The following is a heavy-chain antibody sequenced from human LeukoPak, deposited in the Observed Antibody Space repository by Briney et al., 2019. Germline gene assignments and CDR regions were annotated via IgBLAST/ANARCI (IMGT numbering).Heavy chain of an antibody. D-gene: IGHD2-2*03. CDR1: GFTFSSYW. V-gene: IGHV3-74*01. CDR3: SMDLSGAHDY. J-gene: IGHJ4*02. CDR2: VNTDGRTT. Sequence: LPGGSLRHSCAASGFTFSSYWMHWVRQAPGKGLVWVSRVNTDGRTTNYADSVRGRFTISRDNAENTLYLQMNSLRVEDTAVYYCSMDLSGAHDYWGQGSVVTVSS.